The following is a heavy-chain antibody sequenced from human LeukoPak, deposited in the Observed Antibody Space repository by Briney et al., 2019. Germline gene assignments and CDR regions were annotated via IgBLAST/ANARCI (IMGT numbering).Heavy chain of an antibody. CDR1: GFTFSSYS. CDR3: AKDSARYDYFDY. J-gene: IGHJ4*02. Sequence: GGSLRLSCAASGFTFSSYSMNWVRQAPGKGLEWVSSISSSSSYIYYADSVKGRFTISRDNSKNTLYLQMNSLRAEDTAVYYCAKDSARYDYFDYWGQGTLVTVSS. D-gene: IGHD1-1*01. V-gene: IGHV3-21*01. CDR2: ISSSSSYI.